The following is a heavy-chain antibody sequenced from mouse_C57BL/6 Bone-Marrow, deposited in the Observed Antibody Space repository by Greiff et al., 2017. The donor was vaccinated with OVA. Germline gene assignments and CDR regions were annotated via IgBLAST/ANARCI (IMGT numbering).Heavy chain of an antibody. D-gene: IGHD1-1*01. CDR3: ARRGYYGSLHWYFDV. V-gene: IGHV1-18*01. J-gene: IGHJ1*03. CDR1: GYTFTDYN. CDR2: INPNNGGT. Sequence: EVQLQQSGPELVKPGASVKIPCKASGYTFTDYNMDWVKQSHGKSLEWIGDINPNNGGTIYNQKFKGKATLTVDKSSSTAYMELRSLTSEDTAVYYCARRGYYGSLHWYFDVWGTGTTVTVSS.